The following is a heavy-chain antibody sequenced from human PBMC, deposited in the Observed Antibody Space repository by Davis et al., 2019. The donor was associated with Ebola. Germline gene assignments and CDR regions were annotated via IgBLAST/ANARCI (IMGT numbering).Heavy chain of an antibody. CDR2: INWNSDSI. CDR1: GFAFGDYA. J-gene: IGHJ4*02. Sequence: GGSLRLSCAGSGFAFGDYAMHWVRQAPGKGLEWVSGINWNSDSIVYADSVKGRFTISRDNAKNSLYLQMNSLRAEDTAVYYCARDRAGDGYNMYYFDYWGQGTLVTVSS. V-gene: IGHV3-9*01. D-gene: IGHD5-24*01. CDR3: ARDRAGDGYNMYYFDY.